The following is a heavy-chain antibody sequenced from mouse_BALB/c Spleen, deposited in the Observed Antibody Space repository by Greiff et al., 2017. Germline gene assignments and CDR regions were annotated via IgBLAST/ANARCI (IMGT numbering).Heavy chain of an antibody. CDR1: GYTFTSYW. CDR3: ARRGASTVVNFDY. J-gene: IGHJ2*01. CDR2: INPSTGYT. Sequence: VKLQQSGAELAKPGASVKMSCKASGYTFTSYWMHWVKQRPGQGLEWIGYINPSTGYTEYNQKFKDKATLTADKSSSTAYMQLSSLTSEDSAVYYCARRGASTVVNFDYWGQGTTLTVSS. D-gene: IGHD1-1*01. V-gene: IGHV1-7*01.